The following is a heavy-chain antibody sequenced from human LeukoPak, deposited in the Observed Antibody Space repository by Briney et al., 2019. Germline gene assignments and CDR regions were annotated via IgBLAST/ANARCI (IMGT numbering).Heavy chain of an antibody. CDR1: GYTFIHYY. CDR3: ARDEGYCTNDVCLATIGHFDY. J-gene: IGHJ4*02. Sequence: ASVKVSCKASGYTFIHYYIHWMRQAPGQGLEWMGWMNPNNGDTKYAQKFQGRVTMTRDTSISTANMELSRLRSDDTAVYYCARDEGYCTNDVCLATIGHFDYWGQGTLVTVSS. CDR2: MNPNNGDT. D-gene: IGHD2-8*01. V-gene: IGHV1-2*02.